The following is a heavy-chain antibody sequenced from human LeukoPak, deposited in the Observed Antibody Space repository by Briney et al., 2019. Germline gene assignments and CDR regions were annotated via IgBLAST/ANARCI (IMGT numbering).Heavy chain of an antibody. CDR3: ARFSGYDYGCGGDCYSGWFDP. CDR2: IYPGDSDT. CDR1: GYSFTSYW. V-gene: IGHV5-51*01. Sequence: GESLKISCKGSGYSFTSYWIGWVRQMPGKGLEWMGIIYPGDSDTRYSPSFQGQVTISADKSISTTYLQWSSLKASDTAMYYCARFSGYDYGCGGDCYSGWFDPWGQGTLVTVSS. D-gene: IGHD2-21*02. J-gene: IGHJ5*02.